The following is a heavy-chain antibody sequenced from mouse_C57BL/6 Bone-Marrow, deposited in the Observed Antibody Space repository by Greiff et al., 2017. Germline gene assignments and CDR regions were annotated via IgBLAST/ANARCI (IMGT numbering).Heavy chain of an antibody. CDR3: LIALRLHY. J-gene: IGHJ2*01. V-gene: IGHV8-2*01. Sequence: QVTLKESGPGILQPSQPLSLACTSPGNSLRTSGMGLSWPRKYSGKALEWLASIWNNDNYYNPSLKSRLTISKETSNYHVFLKLTSVDTADSAAYYGDLIALRLHYWGQGTTLTVSA. CDR2: WNNDNY. CDR1: NSLRTSGMGL. D-gene: IGHD6-1*01.